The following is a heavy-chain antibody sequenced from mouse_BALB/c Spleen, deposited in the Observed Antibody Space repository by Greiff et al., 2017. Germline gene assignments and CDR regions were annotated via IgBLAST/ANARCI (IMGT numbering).Heavy chain of an antibody. CDR3: GRGGGGTFAY. V-gene: IGHV1S29*02. D-gene: IGHD4-1*01. J-gene: IGHJ3*01. CDR2: IYPYNGGT. CDR1: GYTFTDYN. Sequence: VQLKESGPELVKPGASVKISCKASGYTFTDYNMHWVKQSHGKSLEWIGYIYPYNGGTGYNQKFKSKATLTVDNSSSTAYMELRSLTSEDSAVYYCGRGGGGTFAYWGQGTLVTVSA.